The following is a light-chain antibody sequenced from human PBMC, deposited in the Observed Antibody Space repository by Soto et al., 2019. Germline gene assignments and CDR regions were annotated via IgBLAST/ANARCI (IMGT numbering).Light chain of an antibody. CDR3: SSFRSSSTSYV. J-gene: IGLJ1*01. CDR2: DVS. V-gene: IGLV2-14*03. Sequence: QSALTQPASVSGSPGQSITISCTGTGSDIGDSNYVSWYQQHPGKAPKLVIYDVSNRPSGVSNRFSGSKSANTASLTISGLQAEDEADYYCSSFRSSSTSYVFGTGTKLTVL. CDR1: GSDIGDSNY.